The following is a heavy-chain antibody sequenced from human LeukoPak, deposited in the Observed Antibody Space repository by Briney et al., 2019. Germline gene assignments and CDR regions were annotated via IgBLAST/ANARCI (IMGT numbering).Heavy chain of an antibody. CDR1: GGSISSYY. CDR2: IYYSGST. V-gene: IGHV4-59*01. J-gene: IGHJ6*03. CDR3: ARDGITIFGVGTMDV. D-gene: IGHD3-3*01. Sequence: SETLSLTCTVSGGSISSYYWSWIRQPPGKGLEWIGYIYYSGSTNYNPSLKSRVTISVDTSKNQFSLKLSSVTAADTAVYYCARDGITIFGVGTMDVWGKGTTVTVSS.